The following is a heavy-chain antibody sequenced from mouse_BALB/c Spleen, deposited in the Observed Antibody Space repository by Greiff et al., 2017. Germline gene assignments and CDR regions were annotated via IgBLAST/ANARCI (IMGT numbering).Heavy chain of an antibody. CDR2: ISSGSSTI. Sequence: EVKLEESGGGLVQPGGSRKLSCAASGFTFSSYGMHWVRQAPGKGLEWVAYISSGSSTIYYADTVKGRFTISRDNPNNTLFLQMTSLRSEDAAMYYYAGGGYEAMDYWGQGTSVTVSS. V-gene: IGHV5-17*02. CDR3: AGGGYEAMDY. D-gene: IGHD2-14*01. CDR1: GFTFSSYG. J-gene: IGHJ4*01.